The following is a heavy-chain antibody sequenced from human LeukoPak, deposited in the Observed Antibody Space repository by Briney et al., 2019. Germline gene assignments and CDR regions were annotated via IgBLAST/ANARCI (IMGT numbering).Heavy chain of an antibody. J-gene: IGHJ4*02. CDR3: ARGVEPLAANTLAY. D-gene: IGHD1-14*01. Sequence: GGSLRLSCAASGFTVITNDMTWVRQAPGKGLEWVSVLYSDGNTKYADSVQGRFTISRDNSKNTLYLEMNSLSPDDTAIYYCARGVEPLAANTLAYWGQGTLVTVSS. V-gene: IGHV3-53*01. CDR1: GFTVITND. CDR2: LYSDGNT.